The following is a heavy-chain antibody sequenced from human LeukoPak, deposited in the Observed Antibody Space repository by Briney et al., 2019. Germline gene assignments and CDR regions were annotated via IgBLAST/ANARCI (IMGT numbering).Heavy chain of an antibody. Sequence: GGSLRLSCAASGFTFSSYSMNWVRQAPGKGLEWVSYISSSSSTIYYADSVKGRFTISRDNAKNSLYLQMNSLRAEDTAVYYCARTIVATVILFDYWGQGTLVTVSS. CDR3: ARTIVATVILFDY. D-gene: IGHD5-12*01. CDR2: ISSSSSTI. J-gene: IGHJ4*02. V-gene: IGHV3-48*04. CDR1: GFTFSSYS.